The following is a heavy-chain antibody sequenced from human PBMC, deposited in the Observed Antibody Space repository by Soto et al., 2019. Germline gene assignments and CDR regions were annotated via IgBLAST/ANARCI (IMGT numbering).Heavy chain of an antibody. CDR2: IYPGDSDT. J-gene: IGHJ6*02. CDR3: ARRSGMAYYYYGMDV. D-gene: IGHD1-20*01. V-gene: IGHV5-51*01. Sequence: GESLKISCKGSGYSFTSYWIGWVRQMPGKGLEWMGIIYPGDSDTRYSPSFQGQVTISADKSISTAYLQWSSLKASDTAMYYCARRSGMAYYYYGMDVWGQGTTVTVSS. CDR1: GYSFTSYW.